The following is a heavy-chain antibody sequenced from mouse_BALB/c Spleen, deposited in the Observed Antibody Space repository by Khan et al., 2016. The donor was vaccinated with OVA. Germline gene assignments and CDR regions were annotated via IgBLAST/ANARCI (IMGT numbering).Heavy chain of an antibody. CDR3: ARWFTY. J-gene: IGHJ3*01. Sequence: EVKLQESGPGLVKPSQSLSLTCTVTGYSITSDYAWNWIRQFPGNKLEWMGYLSYSGSTSYNPSLKSRISITRDSSKNQFFQKLNSVTTEDTATYYCARWFTYWGQGTLVTVSA. CDR2: LSYSGST. V-gene: IGHV3-2*02. CDR1: GYSITSDYA.